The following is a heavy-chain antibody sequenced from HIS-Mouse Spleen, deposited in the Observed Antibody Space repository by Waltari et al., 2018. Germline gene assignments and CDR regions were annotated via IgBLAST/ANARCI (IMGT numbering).Heavy chain of an antibody. CDR1: GFTCSSYW. CDR3: ARDLELDAFDI. Sequence: EVQLVESGGGLVQPGGSLRLSCAASGFTCSSYWMHWVRQAPGKGLVWDARINSDGSSTSYADSVKGRFTISRDNAKNTLYLQMNSLRAEDTAVYYCARDLELDAFDIWGQGTMVTVAS. D-gene: IGHD1-1*01. J-gene: IGHJ3*02. CDR2: INSDGSST. V-gene: IGHV3-74*01.